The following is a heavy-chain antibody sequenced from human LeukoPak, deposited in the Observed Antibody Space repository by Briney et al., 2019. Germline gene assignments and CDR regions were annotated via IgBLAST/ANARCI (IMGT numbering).Heavy chain of an antibody. V-gene: IGHV3-23*01. CDR2: ISISGAST. CDR1: GFTLSSYA. Sequence: PGGSLRLSCTASGFTLSSYAMTWVRQAPGKGLEWVSGISISGASTYYADSVKGRFTISRDNSKNTLYLQMNSLRAEDTAVYYCAKVIDSYGQGDIWGQGTMVTVSS. D-gene: IGHD5-18*01. J-gene: IGHJ3*02. CDR3: AKVIDSYGQGDI.